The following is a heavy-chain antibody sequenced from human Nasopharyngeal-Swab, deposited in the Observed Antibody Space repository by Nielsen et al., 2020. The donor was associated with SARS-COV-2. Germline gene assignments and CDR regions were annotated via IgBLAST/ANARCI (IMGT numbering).Heavy chain of an antibody. V-gene: IGHV3-30*04. J-gene: IGHJ6*02. D-gene: IGHD4-17*01. CDR1: GFNFHTYA. CDR3: ARGKDGVYYYYGMDV. CDR2: ISYDGSNQ. Sequence: GESLKISCVASGFNFHTYALHWVRQAPGKGLEWVAIISYDGSNQFYADSVKGRFTVSRDNSKNTLYLQMSSLTREDTAIYYCARGKDGVYYYYGMDVWGQGTTVTV.